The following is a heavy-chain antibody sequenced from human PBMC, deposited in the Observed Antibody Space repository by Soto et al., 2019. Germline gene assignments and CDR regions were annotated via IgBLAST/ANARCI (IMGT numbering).Heavy chain of an antibody. D-gene: IGHD2-2*01. Sequence: QVRLVQSGADVQRPGASMNISCQASGYQFTGSYLHWVRRAPGHGLQWMGMINPDTGSTTYAETFQERVTMTTDKSAGTVFLGLGRLTSDDTATYYCARQYCRGTSCYWYFDFWGQGTFVSVSS. J-gene: IGHJ4*02. CDR2: INPDTGST. CDR1: GYQFTGSY. V-gene: IGHV1-2*02. CDR3: ARQYCRGTSCYWYFDF.